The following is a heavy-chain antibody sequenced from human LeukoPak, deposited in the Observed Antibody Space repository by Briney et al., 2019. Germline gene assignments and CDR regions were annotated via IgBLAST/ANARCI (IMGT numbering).Heavy chain of an antibody. D-gene: IGHD5-18*01. CDR3: ARARSSYGYGDAFDI. CDR1: GFTFSSYG. V-gene: IGHV3-30*02. J-gene: IGHJ3*02. Sequence: GGSLRLSCAASGFTFSSYGMHWVRQAPGKGLEWVAFIRYDGSNKYYADSVKGRFTISRDNSKNTLYLQMNSLRAEDTAVYYCARARSSYGYGDAFDIWGQGTMVTVSS. CDR2: IRYDGSNK.